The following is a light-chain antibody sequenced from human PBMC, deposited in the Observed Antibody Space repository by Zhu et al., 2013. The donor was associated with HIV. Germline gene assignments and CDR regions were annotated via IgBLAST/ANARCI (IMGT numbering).Light chain of an antibody. V-gene: IGKV1-5*01. Sequence: DIQVTQSPSSLSASVGDRVNITCLASQSVSTWLAWYQQKPGKAPKLLIYEASNLETGVPSRFSGSGSGTEFTLTINNLQPEDSATYYCLQHTNYPISFGGGTQVEIK. CDR1: QSVSTW. CDR2: EAS. J-gene: IGKJ4*01. CDR3: LQHTNYPIS.